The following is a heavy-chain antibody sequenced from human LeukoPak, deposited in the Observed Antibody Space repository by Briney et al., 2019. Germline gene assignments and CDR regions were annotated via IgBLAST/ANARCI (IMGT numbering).Heavy chain of an antibody. CDR3: ARGFPRFLEWLLHPDEKYYFDY. J-gene: IGHJ4*02. Sequence: SQTLSLTCAISGDSVSSNSAAWNWIRQSPSRGLEWLGRTYYRSKWYNDYAVSVKSRITINPDTSKNQFSLQLNSVTPEDTAVYYCARGFPRFLEWLLHPDEKYYFDYWGQGTLVTVSS. CDR1: GDSVSSNSAA. D-gene: IGHD3-3*01. V-gene: IGHV6-1*01. CDR2: TYYRSKWYN.